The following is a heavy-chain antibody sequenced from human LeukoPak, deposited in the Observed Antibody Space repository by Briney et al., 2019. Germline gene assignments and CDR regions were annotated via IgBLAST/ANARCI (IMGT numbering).Heavy chain of an antibody. Sequence: GESLKISCKGSGYSFTSYWIGWVRQMPGKGLEWMGIIYPGDSDTRYSPSFQGQVTISADKSISTAYLQWSSLKASDTAMYYCARNHGGDTTYDRFHPWGQGTLVTVSS. CDR2: IYPGDSDT. J-gene: IGHJ5*02. V-gene: IGHV5-51*01. CDR3: ARNHGGDTTYDRFHP. CDR1: GYSFTSYW. D-gene: IGHD1-14*01.